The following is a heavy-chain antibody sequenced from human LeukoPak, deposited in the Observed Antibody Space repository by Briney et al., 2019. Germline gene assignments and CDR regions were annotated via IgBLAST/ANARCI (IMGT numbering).Heavy chain of an antibody. CDR1: GFSFSSCV. CDR3: AKVSGSPPY. V-gene: IGHV3-23*01. Sequence: PGGSLRPSCAASGFSFSSCVMSWLRQAPGRRLEWVSGISAGGDNTYYADSVKGRFTISRDNSKNTLFLQMISLRAEDTALYYCAKVSGSPPYWGQGTLVTVSS. D-gene: IGHD6-25*01. J-gene: IGHJ4*02. CDR2: ISAGGDNT.